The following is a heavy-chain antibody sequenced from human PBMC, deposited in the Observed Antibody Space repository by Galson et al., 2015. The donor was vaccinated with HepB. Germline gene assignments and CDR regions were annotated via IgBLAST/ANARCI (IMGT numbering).Heavy chain of an antibody. Sequence: SLRLSCAASGFTFSNAWMSWVRQAPGKGLEWVGRIKSKTDGGKTDYAAPVKGRFTISRDDSKNTLYLQMNSLKTEDTAVYYCTTPLTVAGIINAFDIWGQGTMVTVSS. CDR2: IKSKTDGGKT. V-gene: IGHV3-15*01. J-gene: IGHJ3*02. CDR1: GFTFSNAW. CDR3: TTPLTVAGIINAFDI. D-gene: IGHD6-19*01.